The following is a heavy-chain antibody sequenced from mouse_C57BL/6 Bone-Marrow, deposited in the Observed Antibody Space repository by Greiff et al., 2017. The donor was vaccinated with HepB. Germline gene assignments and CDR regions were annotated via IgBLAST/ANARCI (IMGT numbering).Heavy chain of an antibody. CDR3: AITTVVATKDYAMDY. J-gene: IGHJ4*01. D-gene: IGHD1-1*01. CDR2: IYPRDGST. Sequence: QVQLQQSDAELVKPGASVKISCKVSGYTFTDHTIHWMKQRPEQGLEWIGYIYPRDGSTKYNEKFKGKATLTADKSSSTAYMQLNSLTSEDSAVYFCAITTVVATKDYAMDYWGQGTSVTVSS. CDR1: GYTFTDHT. V-gene: IGHV1-78*01.